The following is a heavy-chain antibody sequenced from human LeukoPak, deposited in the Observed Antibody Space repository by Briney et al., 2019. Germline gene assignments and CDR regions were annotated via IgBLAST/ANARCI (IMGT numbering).Heavy chain of an antibody. CDR3: ARSYYGGSHQYYFDY. J-gene: IGHJ4*02. CDR1: GGSISTYY. CDR2: IYYTGST. D-gene: IGHD4-23*01. V-gene: IGHV4-59*08. Sequence: NPSETLSLTCTVSGGSISTYYWSWIRQPPGKGLEWIGYIYYTGSTSYNPSLESRVTISVDTSKNHFSLKLSSVTAADTAVYYCARSYYGGSHQYYFDYWGQGTLVTVSS.